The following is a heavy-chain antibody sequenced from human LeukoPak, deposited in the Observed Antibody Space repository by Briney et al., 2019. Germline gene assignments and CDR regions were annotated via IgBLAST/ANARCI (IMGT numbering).Heavy chain of an antibody. CDR1: GGSISSYY. CDR2: IYYSGST. CDR3: ARGLYRSGWALFDY. Sequence: SETLSLTCTVSGGSISSYYWSWIRQPPGKGLEWIGYIYYSGSTNYNPSLKSRVTISVDTSKNQFSLKLSSVTAADTAVYYCARGLYRSGWALFDYWGQGTLVTVSS. D-gene: IGHD6-19*01. V-gene: IGHV4-59*01. J-gene: IGHJ4*02.